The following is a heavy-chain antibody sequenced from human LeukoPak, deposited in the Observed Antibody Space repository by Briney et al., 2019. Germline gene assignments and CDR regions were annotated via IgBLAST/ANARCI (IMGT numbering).Heavy chain of an antibody. CDR2: IYPGDSDT. V-gene: IGHV5-51*01. Sequence: GESLKISCKGSGYIFTSYWIGWVRQMPGKGLEWMGIIYPGDSDTRYSPSFQGQVTISADKSISTAYLQWSSLKASDTAMYYCARHFRYYYYGMDVWGQGTTVTVSS. J-gene: IGHJ6*02. CDR1: GYIFTSYW. CDR3: ARHFRYYYYGMDV.